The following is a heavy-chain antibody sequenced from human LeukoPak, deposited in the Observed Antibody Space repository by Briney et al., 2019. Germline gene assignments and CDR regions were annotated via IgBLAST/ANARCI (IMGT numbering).Heavy chain of an antibody. Sequence: PGGSPRLSCAASGFTLSSYAMSWVPQAPGEGLEWVSAISGSGGSTYYADSVKGRFTISRDNSKNTLYLQMNSLRAEDTAVYYCAKGGGGYRKEYYFDYWGQGTLVTVSS. V-gene: IGHV3-23*01. CDR2: ISGSGGST. CDR3: AKGGGGYRKEYYFDY. D-gene: IGHD1-26*01. CDR1: GFTLSSYA. J-gene: IGHJ4*02.